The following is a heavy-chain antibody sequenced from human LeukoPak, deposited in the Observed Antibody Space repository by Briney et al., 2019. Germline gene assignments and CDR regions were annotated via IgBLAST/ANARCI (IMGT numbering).Heavy chain of an antibody. V-gene: IGHV3-7*01. D-gene: IGHD4-17*01. CDR2: IKQDGSEK. CDR3: ARETTGGPGNIVDDAFDI. CDR1: GFTFSSYW. Sequence: PGGSLRLSCAASGFTFSSYWVSWVRQAPGKGLEWVANIKQDGSEKYYVDSVKGRFTISRDNAKNSLYLQMNSLRAEDTAVYYCARETTGGPGNIVDDAFDIWGQGTMVTVSS. J-gene: IGHJ3*02.